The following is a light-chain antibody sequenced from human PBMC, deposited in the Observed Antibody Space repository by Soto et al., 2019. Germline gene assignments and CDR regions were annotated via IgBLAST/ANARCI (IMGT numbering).Light chain of an antibody. Sequence: DIVMTESPLSLLVTPGAPGSSSCTPSPSLLHNNGFQYLDWYIQKPGQSPQLXISLGSDRASGVPDRFSGSGSGTDFTLKISRVEADDVGVYYCMQALQTPLTFGQGTRLEIK. V-gene: IGKV2-28*01. J-gene: IGKJ5*01. CDR1: PSLLHNNGFQY. CDR3: MQALQTPLT. CDR2: LGS.